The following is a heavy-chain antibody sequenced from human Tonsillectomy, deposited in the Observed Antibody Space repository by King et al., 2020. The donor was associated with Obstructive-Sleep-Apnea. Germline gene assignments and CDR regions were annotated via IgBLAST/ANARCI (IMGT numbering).Heavy chain of an antibody. D-gene: IGHD3-16*02. CDR3: ARELGSAVIDY. CDR2: ILNSGGT. J-gene: IGHJ4*02. CDR1: GGSVSRYY. Sequence: VQLQESGPGLVKPSETLSLTCTVSGGSVSRYYWLWVRQPPGKGLEWIGYILNSGGTNYNPSLQSRVTISVDTSKNQFSLGLSSVTAADTAVYYCARELGSAVIDYWGQGTLVTVSS. V-gene: IGHV4-59*02.